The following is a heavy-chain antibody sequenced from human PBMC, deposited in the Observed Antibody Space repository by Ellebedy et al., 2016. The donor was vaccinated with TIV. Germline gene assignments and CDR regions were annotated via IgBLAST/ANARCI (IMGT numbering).Heavy chain of an antibody. V-gene: IGHV5-51*01. CDR3: ARLRLELDY. CDR1: GFSVTSYC. J-gene: IGHJ4*02. D-gene: IGHD6-25*01. CDR2: IYPGDSDT. Sequence: GESLKISXTGSGFSVTSYCIGCVLQMPGKGLEWMGIIYPGDSDTRYSPSFQGQVTISADKSISTAYLQWSSLKASDTAMYYCARLRLELDYWGQGTLVTVSS.